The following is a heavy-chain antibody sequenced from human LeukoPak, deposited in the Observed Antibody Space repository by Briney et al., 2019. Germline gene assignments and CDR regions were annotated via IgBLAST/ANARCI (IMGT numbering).Heavy chain of an antibody. CDR1: GFTFSSYA. Sequence: GGSLRLSCAAPGFTFSSYAMSWVRQAPGKGLEWVSDISGSGGITYYADSVKGRFTISRDNSKNTLYLQMNSLRAEDTAVYYCAKDSGIVVVVAAQPSENEYYMDVWGKGTTVTVSS. D-gene: IGHD2-15*01. V-gene: IGHV3-23*01. J-gene: IGHJ6*03. CDR3: AKDSGIVVVVAAQPSENEYYMDV. CDR2: ISGSGGIT.